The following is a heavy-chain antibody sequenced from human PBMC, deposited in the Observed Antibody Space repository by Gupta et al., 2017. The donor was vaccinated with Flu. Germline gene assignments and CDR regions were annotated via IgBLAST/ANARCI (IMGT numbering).Heavy chain of an antibody. J-gene: IGHJ5*02. V-gene: IGHV4-59*01. CDR3: ARVASPRGTLAGTQAWFDP. Sequence: QVQLQESGPGLVKPSETLSLTCTVSGDSISSYYWSWIRQPPGKGLEWIGYIYYTGSTNYNPSLMSRVTISVDTSKNQFSLRLSSVTAADTALYYCARVASPRGTLAGTQAWFDPWGQGTLVTVSS. D-gene: IGHD6-19*01. CDR2: IYYTGST. CDR1: GDSISSYY.